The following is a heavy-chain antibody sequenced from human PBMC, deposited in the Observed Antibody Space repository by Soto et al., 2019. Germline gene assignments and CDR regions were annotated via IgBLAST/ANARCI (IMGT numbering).Heavy chain of an antibody. CDR3: ARHYTRHPARLELSWFDP. V-gene: IGHV4-39*01. D-gene: IGHD1-7*01. CDR2: IYYSGST. Sequence: QLQLQESGPGLVKPSETLSLTCTVSGGSISSSSYYWGWIRQPPGKGLEWIGSIYYSGSTYYNPSLKSRVTISVDTSKNQFSLKLSSVTAAETAVYYGARHYTRHPARLELSWFDPRGQGTLVTVSS. CDR1: GGSISSSSYY. J-gene: IGHJ5*02.